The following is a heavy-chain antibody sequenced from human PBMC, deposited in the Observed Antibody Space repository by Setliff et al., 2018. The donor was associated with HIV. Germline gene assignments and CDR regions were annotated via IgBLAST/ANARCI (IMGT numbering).Heavy chain of an antibody. Sequence: PSETLSLTCTVYGGSFTGFYWSWIRQAPGKGLEWIGEIDRDGNTNYNPSLKRRLSISVDTSKNQFSLQLTSVTSADTALYYCARDVHANYYGSDIWGLGTRVTVSS. V-gene: IGHV4-34*01. CDR2: IDRDGNT. J-gene: IGHJ3*02. CDR1: GGSFTGFY. CDR3: ARDVHANYYGSDI. D-gene: IGHD3-10*01.